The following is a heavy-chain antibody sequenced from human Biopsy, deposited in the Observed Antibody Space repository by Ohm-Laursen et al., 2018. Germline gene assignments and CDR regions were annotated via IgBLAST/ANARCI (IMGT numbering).Heavy chain of an antibody. CDR2: FVPRFGTA. D-gene: IGHD3-16*01. CDR1: GGTLSSHG. Sequence: ASVKVSCKASGGTLSSHGISWVRQAPGQGLDWMGGFVPRFGTANYAQKFQGRVTISADEKTNTAYMELKNLRSDDTAIYYCARDGVDYQSVTVFDYWGQGTRVTVSS. V-gene: IGHV1-69*13. CDR3: ARDGVDYQSVTVFDY. J-gene: IGHJ4*02.